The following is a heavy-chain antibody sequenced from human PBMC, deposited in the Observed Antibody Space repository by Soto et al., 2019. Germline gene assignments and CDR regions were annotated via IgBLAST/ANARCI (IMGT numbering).Heavy chain of an antibody. V-gene: IGHV1-8*01. CDR3: ARRAETNGWNGFGADKYYFDF. D-gene: IGHD1-1*01. J-gene: IGHJ4*02. CDR1: GYTFTSYD. CDR2: LNPNTGNS. Sequence: ASVKFYCKAAGYTFTSYDTYLVRQATGQGLDWMGWLNPNTGNSGYAQKFQGRITVTSDTSINTVHMELSSLRSEDTAVYYCARRAETNGWNGFGADKYYFDFWGQGTLVTVSS.